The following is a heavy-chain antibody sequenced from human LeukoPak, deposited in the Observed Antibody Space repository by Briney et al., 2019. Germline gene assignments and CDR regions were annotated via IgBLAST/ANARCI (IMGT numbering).Heavy chain of an antibody. V-gene: IGHV3-30*03. CDR3: ARDPAETVTGYYNAGPDFYYYYGMDV. CDR1: GFTFSSFS. Sequence: GGSLRLSCAATGFTFSSFSMHWVRQAPGKGLEWVAVTSYDGSNKYYADSVKGRFTISRDNSKNTLYLQMNSLRAEDTAVYYCARDPAETVTGYYNAGPDFYYYYGMDVWGQGTTVTVSS. J-gene: IGHJ6*02. CDR2: TSYDGSNK. D-gene: IGHD3-9*01.